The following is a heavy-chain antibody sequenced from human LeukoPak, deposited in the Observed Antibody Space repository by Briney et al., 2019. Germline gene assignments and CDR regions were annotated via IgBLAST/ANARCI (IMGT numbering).Heavy chain of an antibody. CDR2: IYSSGST. CDR3: ARGYGSGSYDY. V-gene: IGHV4-59*01. Sequence: SETLSLTCTVSGGSISSYYWSWIRQPPGKGLEWIGYIYSSGSTNYNPSLKSRVTISVDTSKNQFSLKLSSVTAADTAVYYCARGYGSGSYDYWGQGTLVTVSS. D-gene: IGHD3-10*01. CDR1: GGSISSYY. J-gene: IGHJ4*02.